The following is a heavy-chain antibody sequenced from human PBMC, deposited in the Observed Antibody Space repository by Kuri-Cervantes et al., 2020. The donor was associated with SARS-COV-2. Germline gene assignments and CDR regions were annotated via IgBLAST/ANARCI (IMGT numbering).Heavy chain of an antibody. J-gene: IGHJ4*02. Sequence: SVKVSCKASGGTFSSYAISWVRQAPGQGLEWMGRIIPILGIANYAQKFQGRVTITADKSTSTGYMELSSLRSEDTAVYYFASPDPSLNLLYNRPFDYWGQGTLVTVSS. CDR2: IIPILGIA. CDR3: ASPDPSLNLLYNRPFDY. V-gene: IGHV1-69*04. CDR1: GGTFSSYA. D-gene: IGHD1-1*01.